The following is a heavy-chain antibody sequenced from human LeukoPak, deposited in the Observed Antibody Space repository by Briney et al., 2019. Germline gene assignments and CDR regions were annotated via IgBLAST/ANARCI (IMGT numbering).Heavy chain of an antibody. CDR1: GFTFSSYS. D-gene: IGHD6-25*01. CDR3: ARKTAADEVNFDY. V-gene: IGHV3-21*01. CDR2: ISSSSSYI. J-gene: IGHJ4*02. Sequence: GGSLRLSCAASGFTFSSYSMNWVRQAPGKGLEWVSSISSSSSYIYYADSVKGRFIISRDNAKNSLYLQMNSLRAEDTATYYCARKTAADEVNFDYWGQGTLVTVSS.